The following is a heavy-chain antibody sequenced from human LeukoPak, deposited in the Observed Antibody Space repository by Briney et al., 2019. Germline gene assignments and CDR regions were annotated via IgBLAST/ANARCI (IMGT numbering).Heavy chain of an antibody. CDR2: ISSSSSYI. V-gene: IGHV3-21*01. Sequence: PGGSLRLSCAASGFTFSSYSMNWVRQAPGKGLEWVSSISSSSSYIYYADSVKGRFTISRDNAKNSLYLQMNSLRAEDTAVYYCARLISRTTVVTPDAFDIWGQGTMVTVSS. CDR3: ARLISRTTVVTPDAFDI. D-gene: IGHD4-23*01. J-gene: IGHJ3*02. CDR1: GFTFSSYS.